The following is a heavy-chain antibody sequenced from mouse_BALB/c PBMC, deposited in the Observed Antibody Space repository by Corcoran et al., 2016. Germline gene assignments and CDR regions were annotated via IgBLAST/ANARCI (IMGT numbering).Heavy chain of an antibody. CDR3: ARWLLQYFYV. CDR2: IDPGNVNT. Sequence: EVKLQQSGAELVKPGASVKLYCTASGFNFKDTYMHWVKQRPEQGLECIGRIDPGNVNTKYDPKFQGKATITADTSSNTAYLQLSSLTFEYTVVYYCARWLLQYFYVWGAGTTVTVSS. J-gene: IGHJ1*01. D-gene: IGHD2-3*01. V-gene: IGHV14-3*02. CDR1: GFNFKDTY.